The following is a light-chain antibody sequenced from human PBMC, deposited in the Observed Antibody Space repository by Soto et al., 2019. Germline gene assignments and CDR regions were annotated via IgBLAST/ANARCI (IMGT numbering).Light chain of an antibody. CDR3: QQSHSTPLT. CDR2: ATS. Sequence: DIQMTQSPSSLSASVGDRVTITCRASQSISSRVNWYQQRSGQAPKLLIFATSSLQGGVPSRFSGSGSGTDFNLTISSLQPEDFATYYCQQSHSTPLTFGGGTKGDIK. CDR1: QSISSR. V-gene: IGKV1-39*01. J-gene: IGKJ4*01.